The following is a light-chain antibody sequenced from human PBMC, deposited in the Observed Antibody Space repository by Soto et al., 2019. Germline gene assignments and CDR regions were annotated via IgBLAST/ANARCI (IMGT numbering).Light chain of an antibody. CDR3: QQYNSYSS. Sequence: EIQMTQSPATLSGSAGDTATVTCRASQSVSGWSAWYQQKPGDAPKLLIYDASALPRGVPSSFSGSASGTDFPLTISRLPPDDSATYYCQQYNSYSSFGQGTKVDIK. V-gene: IGKV1-5*01. CDR1: QSVSGW. CDR2: DAS. J-gene: IGKJ1*01.